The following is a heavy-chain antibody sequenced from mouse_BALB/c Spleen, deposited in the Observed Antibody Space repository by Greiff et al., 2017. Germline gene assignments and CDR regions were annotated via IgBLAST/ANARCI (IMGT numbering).Heavy chain of an antibody. CDR1: GFTFSSYA. J-gene: IGHJ1*01. CDR2: ISSGGST. V-gene: IGHV5-6-5*01. CDR3: ARESLYYYGSSGYFDV. D-gene: IGHD1-1*01. Sequence: EVMLVESGGGLVKPGGSLKLSCAASGFTFSSYAMSWVRQTPEKRLEWVASISSGGSTYYPDSVKGRFTISRDNARNILYLQMSSLRSEDTAMYYCARESLYYYGSSGYFDVWGAGTTVTVSS.